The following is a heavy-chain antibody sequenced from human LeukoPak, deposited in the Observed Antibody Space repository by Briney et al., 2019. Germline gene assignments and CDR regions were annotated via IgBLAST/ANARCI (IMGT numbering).Heavy chain of an antibody. Sequence: SGTLSLTCAVSGGSISSSNWWSWVRQPPGKGLEWIGEIYHSGSTNYNPSLKSRVTISVDKSKNQFSLKLSSVTAADTAVYYCAGDYCSSTSCWFDPWGQGTLVTVSS. CDR3: AGDYCSSTSCWFDP. V-gene: IGHV4-4*02. J-gene: IGHJ5*02. CDR1: GGSISSSNW. D-gene: IGHD2-2*01. CDR2: IYHSGST.